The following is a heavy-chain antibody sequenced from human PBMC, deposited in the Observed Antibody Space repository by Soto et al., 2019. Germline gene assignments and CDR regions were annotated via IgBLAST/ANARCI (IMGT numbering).Heavy chain of an antibody. D-gene: IGHD3-22*01. CDR2: ISDYGANT. Sequence: EVQVLESGGGLVQPGGSLRLSCAASGFMSWVRQAPGKGLEWVSAISDYGANTYYVDSVKGRFTIYRDNAKNTLYLQMNSLRAEDTAVYYCAKGFSGHYYDFRGQGTRVTVSS. CDR1: GF. CDR3: AKGFSGHYYDF. J-gene: IGHJ4*02. V-gene: IGHV3-23*01.